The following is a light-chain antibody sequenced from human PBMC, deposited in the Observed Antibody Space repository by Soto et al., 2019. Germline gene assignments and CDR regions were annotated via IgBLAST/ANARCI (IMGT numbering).Light chain of an antibody. CDR3: SSYRSSSTYV. CDR1: SSDVGAYDY. J-gene: IGLJ1*01. Sequence: QSALTQPASVSGSPGQSIAISCTGTSSDVGAYDYVSWYQQHPGKAPKVMIYDVSNRPSGVSNRFSGSKSDNTASLTISGLQAEDEADYYCSSYRSSSTYVFGTGTKLTVL. CDR2: DVS. V-gene: IGLV2-14*01.